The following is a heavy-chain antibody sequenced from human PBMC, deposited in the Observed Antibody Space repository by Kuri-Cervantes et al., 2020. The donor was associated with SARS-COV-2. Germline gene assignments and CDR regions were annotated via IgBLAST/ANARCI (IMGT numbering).Heavy chain of an antibody. J-gene: IGHJ4*02. Sequence: GESLKISCAASGFTFSSYAMSWVRQAPGKGLEWVSAISGSGGSTYYADSVKGRFTISRDNSKNTLYLQMNSLRAEDTAVHYCAKEAQRVRVGATSLFYWGQGTLVTVSS. V-gene: IGHV3-23*01. CDR3: AKEAQRVRVGATSLFY. CDR2: ISGSGGST. D-gene: IGHD1-26*01. CDR1: GFTFSSYA.